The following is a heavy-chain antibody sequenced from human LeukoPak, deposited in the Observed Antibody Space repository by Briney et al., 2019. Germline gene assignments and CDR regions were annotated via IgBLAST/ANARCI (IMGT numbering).Heavy chain of an antibody. D-gene: IGHD3-10*01. CDR1: GGSISSSSYY. Sequence: SETLSLTCTVSGGSISSSSYYWGWIRQPPGKGLEWIVSIYYSGSTYYNPSLKSRVTISVDTSKNQFSLKLSSVTAADTAVYYCARQSQLWFGELAYFDYWGQGTLVTVSS. CDR2: IYYSGST. J-gene: IGHJ4*02. V-gene: IGHV4-39*01. CDR3: ARQSQLWFGELAYFDY.